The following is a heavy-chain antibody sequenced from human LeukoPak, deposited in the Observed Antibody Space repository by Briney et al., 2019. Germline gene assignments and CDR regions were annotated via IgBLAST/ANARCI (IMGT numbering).Heavy chain of an antibody. V-gene: IGHV4-39*01. CDR2: IYYSGST. J-gene: IGHJ5*02. CDR3: ARQRKHYGSGSYGFDP. D-gene: IGHD3-10*01. Sequence: PSETLSLTCTVSGGSISSSSYYWGWIRQPPGKGLEWIGSIYYSGSTYYDPSLKSRVTISVDTSKNQFSLKLSSVTAADTAVYYCARQRKHYGSGSYGFDPWGQGTLVTVSS. CDR1: GGSISSSSYY.